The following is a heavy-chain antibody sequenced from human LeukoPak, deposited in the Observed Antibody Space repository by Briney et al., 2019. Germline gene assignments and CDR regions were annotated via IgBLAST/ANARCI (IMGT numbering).Heavy chain of an antibody. D-gene: IGHD2-8*01. CDR3: ARVLNAPKFIDS. CDR1: GSSLTTTYY. V-gene: IGHV4-38-2*02. J-gene: IGHJ4*02. Sequence: SETLSLTCTVSGSSLTTTYYCSWFRPPPRKGLEWIATVFQLQTVRTFYNPSLESRVTMSLDTSQNQFSLNLTSVTAADTALYFCARVLNAPKFIDSWGQGTLVTVSS. CDR2: VFQLQTVRT.